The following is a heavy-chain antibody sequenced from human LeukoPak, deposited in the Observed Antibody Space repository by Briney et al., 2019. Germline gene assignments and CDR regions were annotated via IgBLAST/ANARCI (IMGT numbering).Heavy chain of an antibody. D-gene: IGHD4-17*01. V-gene: IGHV3-9*01. CDR1: GFTFDDCA. Sequence: SLRLSCAASGFTFDDCAMHGVRQARGKGLEWGSGISGNSGRIGYADSVKCRFTIYRDNAMNSPYLQMNSLRAEDTALYYCAKDSGHGYGDYVTHAFDIWGQGTMVTVSS. CDR3: AKDSGHGYGDYVTHAFDI. J-gene: IGHJ3*02. CDR2: ISGNSGRI.